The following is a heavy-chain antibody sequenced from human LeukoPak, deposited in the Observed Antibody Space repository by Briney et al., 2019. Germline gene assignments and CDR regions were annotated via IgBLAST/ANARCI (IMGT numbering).Heavy chain of an antibody. Sequence: SETLSLTCTVSGGSISSSSYYWGWIRQPPGKGLEWIGEINHSGSTNYNPSLKSRVTISVDTSKNQFSLKLSSVTAADTAVYYCARRGQERYSSGYYKPPSRSAFDIWGQGTVVTVSS. V-gene: IGHV4-39*07. CDR1: GGSISSSSYY. J-gene: IGHJ3*02. D-gene: IGHD3-22*01. CDR3: ARRGQERYSSGYYKPPSRSAFDI. CDR2: INHSGST.